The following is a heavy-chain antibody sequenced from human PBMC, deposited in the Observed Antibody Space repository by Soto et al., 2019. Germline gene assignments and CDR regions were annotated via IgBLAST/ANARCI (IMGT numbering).Heavy chain of an antibody. CDR1: GGTFSSYA. CDR3: ASCPGPVVGTDGGRGPYYYYGMDV. D-gene: IGHD2-21*01. Sequence: QVQLVQSGAEVKKPGSSVKVSCKASGGTFSSYAISWVRQAPGQGLEWMGGIIPIFGTANYAQKFQGRVTITADKSTSTAYMELSSLRSEDTAVYYCASCPGPVVGTDGGRGPYYYYGMDVWGQGTTVTVSS. V-gene: IGHV1-69*06. CDR2: IIPIFGTA. J-gene: IGHJ6*02.